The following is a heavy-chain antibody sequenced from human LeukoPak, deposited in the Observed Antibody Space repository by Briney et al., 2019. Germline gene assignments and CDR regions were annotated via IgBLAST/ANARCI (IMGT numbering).Heavy chain of an antibody. V-gene: IGHV3-48*04. CDR1: GFTFSSYS. J-gene: IGHJ2*01. CDR3: AGGDSSGWYAYWYFDL. Sequence: PGGSLRLSCAASGFTFSSYSMNWVRQSPGKGLEWVSYTSSTSHTIYYADSVKGRFTIARDNAKNSLYLQMNNLRAEDTAVYNCAGGDSSGWYAYWYFDLWGRGTLVTVSS. D-gene: IGHD6-19*01. CDR2: TSSTSHTI.